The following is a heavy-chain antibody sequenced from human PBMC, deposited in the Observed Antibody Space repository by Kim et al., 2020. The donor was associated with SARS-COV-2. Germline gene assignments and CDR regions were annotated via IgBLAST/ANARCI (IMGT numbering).Heavy chain of an antibody. Sequence: ASVKVSCKASGYTFTDSYIHWVRQAPGQGLEWMGWINPKSGGTNYPQKFQGRVTMTRDTSISTGYMEVSRLTSDDTAVYYCARDRNPYGSGRGYLDPWGQGTLVTVSS. CDR2: INPKSGGT. CDR1: GYTFTDSY. J-gene: IGHJ5*02. D-gene: IGHD3-10*01. CDR3: ARDRNPYGSGRGYLDP. V-gene: IGHV1-2*02.